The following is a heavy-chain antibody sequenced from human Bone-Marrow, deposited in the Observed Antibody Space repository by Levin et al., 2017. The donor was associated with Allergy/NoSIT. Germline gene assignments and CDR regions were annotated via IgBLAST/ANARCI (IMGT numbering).Heavy chain of an antibody. J-gene: IGHJ4*01. CDR1: GFIFDYA. Sequence: SCVISGFIFDYAMHWVRQTPGQGLEWVSGISAKSDIIDYADSVKGRFTISRDNAKKSLFLQMDSLRPEDTALYYCAVSTGSYYSDFDFWGHGTPVTVSS. CDR3: AVSTGSYYSDFDF. D-gene: IGHD1-26*01. CDR2: ISAKSDII. V-gene: IGHV3-9*01.